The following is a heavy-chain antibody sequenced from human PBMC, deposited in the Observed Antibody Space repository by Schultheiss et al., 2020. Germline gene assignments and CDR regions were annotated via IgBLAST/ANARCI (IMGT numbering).Heavy chain of an antibody. Sequence: ASVKVSCKASGYTFTGYYMHWVRQAPGQGLEWMGRINPNSGGTNYAQKFQGRVTMTRDTSISTAYMELSRLRSDDTAVYYCARLVGGDYGDYASWFDSWGQGTLVTVSS. CDR2: INPNSGGT. CDR1: GYTFTGYY. V-gene: IGHV1-2*06. J-gene: IGHJ5*01. CDR3: ARLVGGDYGDYASWFDS. D-gene: IGHD4-17*01.